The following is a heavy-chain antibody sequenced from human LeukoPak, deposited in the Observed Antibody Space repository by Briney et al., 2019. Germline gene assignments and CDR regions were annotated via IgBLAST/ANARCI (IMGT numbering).Heavy chain of an antibody. D-gene: IGHD4-17*01. CDR2: INAGNGNT. CDR1: GYIFTTYA. V-gene: IGHV1-3*01. J-gene: IGHJ1*01. CDR3: ATTVTAGTYRYFQH. Sequence: ASVKVSCKASGYIFTTYAMHWVRQALGQRLEWMGWINAGNGNTKYSQKFQGRVTITRDTSASTAYMELSSLRSEDTAVYYCATTVTAGTYRYFQHWGRGTLVTVSS.